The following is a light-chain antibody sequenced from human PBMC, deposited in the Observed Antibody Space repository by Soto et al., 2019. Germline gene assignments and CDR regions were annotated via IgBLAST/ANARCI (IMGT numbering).Light chain of an antibody. Sequence: DIQMTQSPSTLSASVGDRVTITCRASQTISSLLAWYQQKPGRAPTLLIYKASTLESGVPSRFSGSGSGTEFTLTISSLHADDSAIYYCQQYNTYPLTFGQGTRLEIK. CDR2: KAS. CDR3: QQYNTYPLT. CDR1: QTISSL. J-gene: IGKJ5*01. V-gene: IGKV1-5*03.